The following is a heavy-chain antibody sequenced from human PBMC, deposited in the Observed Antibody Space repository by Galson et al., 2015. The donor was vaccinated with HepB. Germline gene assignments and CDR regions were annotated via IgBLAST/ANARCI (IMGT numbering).Heavy chain of an antibody. V-gene: IGHV3-30*04. CDR3: VRGRQLDY. CDR1: GFTFSGYT. D-gene: IGHD1-1*01. CDR2: ISHDGTNT. J-gene: IGHJ4*02. Sequence: SLRLSCAASGFTFSGYTMHWVRQAPGKGLEWVAIISHDGTNTDYAGSVKGRFTISSDTSGNTLFLQMNSLRPEDTALYYCVRGRQLDYWGQGTLVSVS.